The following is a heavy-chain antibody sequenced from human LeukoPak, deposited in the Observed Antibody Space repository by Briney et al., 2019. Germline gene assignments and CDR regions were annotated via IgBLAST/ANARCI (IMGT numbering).Heavy chain of an antibody. CDR1: GDSVSSNSAA. D-gene: IGHD6-13*01. V-gene: IGHV6-1*01. Sequence: SQTLSLTCAISGDSVSSNSAAWNWLRQSPSRGLEWLGRTYYRSKWYNDYAVSVKSRITINPDTSKNQFSLQLNSVTPDDTAVYYCAREVQQQVLFDYWGQGTLGTVSS. CDR3: AREVQQQVLFDY. J-gene: IGHJ4*02. CDR2: TYYRSKWYN.